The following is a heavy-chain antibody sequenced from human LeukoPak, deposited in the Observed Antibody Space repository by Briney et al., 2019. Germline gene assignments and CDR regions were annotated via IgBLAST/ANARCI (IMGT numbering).Heavy chain of an antibody. Sequence: ASETLSLTCTVSGGSISSSSYYWGWIRQPPGKGLEWIGSIYYSGSTYYNPSLKSRVTISVDTSKNQFSLKLSSVTAADTAVYYCARGSSSWYAGWGQGTLVTVSS. V-gene: IGHV4-39*07. J-gene: IGHJ4*02. CDR1: GGSISSSSYY. CDR2: IYYSGST. D-gene: IGHD6-13*01. CDR3: ARGSSSWYAG.